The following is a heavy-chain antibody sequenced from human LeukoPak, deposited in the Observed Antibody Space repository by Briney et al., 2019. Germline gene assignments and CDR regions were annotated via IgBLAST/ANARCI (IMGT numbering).Heavy chain of an antibody. Sequence: PSETLSLTCTVSGASISSSNDYWGWIRQAPGKGLEWIGGGFYGGSAHYNPSLKSRATISVDTSKNQFSLKLSSVTAADAAMYYCARQFATASADTRGYFDFWGQGTVVTVSS. D-gene: IGHD2-2*01. V-gene: IGHV4-39*01. J-gene: IGHJ4*02. CDR2: GFYGGSA. CDR3: ARQFATASADTRGYFDF. CDR1: GASISSSNDY.